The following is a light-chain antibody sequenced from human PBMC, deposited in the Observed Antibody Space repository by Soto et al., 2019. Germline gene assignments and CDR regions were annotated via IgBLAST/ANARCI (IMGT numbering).Light chain of an antibody. CDR1: QSVSSN. Sequence: EIGMTKYPATLSVSPDERGTRSCRASQSVSSNLAWYQQKPGQAPRLLIYGASTRATGIPARFSGSGSGTEFTLTISILQSEEFAVYFCQQHNNWRWTFGQGTKVDI. CDR3: QQHNNWRWT. J-gene: IGKJ1*01. CDR2: GAS. V-gene: IGKV3-15*01.